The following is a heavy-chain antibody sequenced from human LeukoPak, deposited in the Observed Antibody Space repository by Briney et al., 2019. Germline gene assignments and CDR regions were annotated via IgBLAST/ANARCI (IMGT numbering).Heavy chain of an antibody. CDR1: GGSISSSSYY. J-gene: IGHJ6*03. CDR3: ARAVPVPAASYYYYMDV. Sequence: PSETLSLTCTVSGGSISSSSYYWGWIRQPPGKGLEWIGSIYYSGSTYYNPSLKSRVTISVDTSKNQSSLKLSSVTAADTAVYYCARAVPVPAASYYYYMDVWGKGTTVTVSS. V-gene: IGHV4-39*07. D-gene: IGHD2-2*01. CDR2: IYYSGST.